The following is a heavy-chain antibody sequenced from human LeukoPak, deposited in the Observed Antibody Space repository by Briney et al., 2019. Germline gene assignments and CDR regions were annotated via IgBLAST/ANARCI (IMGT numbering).Heavy chain of an antibody. CDR2: IYYTGSS. V-gene: IGHV4-59*01. D-gene: IGHD7-27*01. CDR3: ATRKLGNDY. CDR1: GGAIHSYY. J-gene: IGHJ4*01. Sequence: PSETLSLTCSVSGGAIHSYYWSWIRQSPGKGLEWIGYIYYTGSSSYNPSLRSRVTISADTSKNQFSLKLSSVTAADTAVYYCATRKLGNDYWGQGTLVTVSS.